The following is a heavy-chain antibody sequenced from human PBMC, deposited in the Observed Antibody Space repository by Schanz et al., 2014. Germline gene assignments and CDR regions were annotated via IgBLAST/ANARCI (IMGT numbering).Heavy chain of an antibody. CDR2: INPSGGST. J-gene: IGHJ4*02. CDR1: GYTFVSYS. CDR3: ARSGSSNWYFFDY. V-gene: IGHV1-46*01. D-gene: IGHD6-13*01. Sequence: QVQLVQSGAEVKKPGASVKVSCKASGYTFVSYSMHWVRQAPGQGLEWMGMINPSGGSTTYAQKFQGRVTMTADTSTSTAYMDLRSLRSDDTAVYYCARSGSSNWYFFDYWGQGTLVTVSS.